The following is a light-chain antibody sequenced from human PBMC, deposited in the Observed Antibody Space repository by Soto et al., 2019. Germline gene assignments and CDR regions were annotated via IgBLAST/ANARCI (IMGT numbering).Light chain of an antibody. CDR2: GDH. V-gene: IGLV1-44*01. J-gene: IGLJ3*02. CDR1: GSNIGSNF. CDR3: ATWDDSQNGYWV. Sequence: QSVLIQPPSASGTPGQRVTISCSGSGSNIGSNFVNWYQQVPGTAPKLLVYGDHLRLSGVPDRFSASKSGTSASLAISGLQSEDKAQYYCATWDDSQNGYWVFGGGTKLTVL.